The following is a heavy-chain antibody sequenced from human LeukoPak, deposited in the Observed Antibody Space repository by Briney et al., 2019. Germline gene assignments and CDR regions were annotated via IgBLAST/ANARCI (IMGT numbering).Heavy chain of an antibody. Sequence: SETLSLTCTVSGGSIISSSYYWGWIRQPPGKGLEWIGSIYYSGSTYYNPSLKSRVTISVDTSKNQFSLKLSSVTAADTAVYYCARLCPLSYSSSWYWDYWGQGTLVTVSS. CDR3: ARLCPLSYSSSWYWDY. V-gene: IGHV4-39*01. J-gene: IGHJ4*02. D-gene: IGHD6-13*01. CDR1: GGSIISSSYY. CDR2: IYYSGST.